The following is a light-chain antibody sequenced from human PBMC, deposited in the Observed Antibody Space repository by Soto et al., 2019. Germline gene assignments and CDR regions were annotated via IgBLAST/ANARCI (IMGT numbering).Light chain of an antibody. J-gene: IGKJ5*01. CDR2: GAS. V-gene: IGKV3-15*01. Sequence: DMVMTQSPATLSVSPGERATLSCRASQSVSSSLAWYQQKPGRSPRLLIYGASTRAIGIPARFSGSGSGTDFTLTISSLQSEDFAVYFCHQRYNWPRVTFGQGTRLEI. CDR3: HQRYNWPRVT. CDR1: QSVSSS.